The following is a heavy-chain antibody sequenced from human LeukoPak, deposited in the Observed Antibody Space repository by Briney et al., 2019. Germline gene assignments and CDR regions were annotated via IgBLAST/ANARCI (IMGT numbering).Heavy chain of an antibody. V-gene: IGHV3-53*01. CDR2: IYSGGST. CDR1: GFTVRSNY. J-gene: IGHJ4*02. CDR3: ARIINDYDSSGFFDY. D-gene: IGHD3-22*01. Sequence: GGSLRLSCAASGFTVRSNYMTWVRQAPGKGLECVSVIYSGGSTYYADSVKGRVTISRDNSKNTLYLQMNSLRAEDTAVYYCARIINDYDSSGFFDYWGQGTLVTVSS.